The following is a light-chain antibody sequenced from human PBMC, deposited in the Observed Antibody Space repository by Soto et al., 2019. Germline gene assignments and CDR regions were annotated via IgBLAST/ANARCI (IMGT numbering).Light chain of an antibody. J-gene: IGLJ2*01. CDR3: SSYTSSNTGV. V-gene: IGLV2-14*03. CDR2: DVS. Sequence: QSALTQPASVSGSPRQSITISCTGTSSDVGGYDYVSWYQHHPGKAPKLMIYDVSNRPSGVSNRFSGSKSGNTASLTISGLQAEDEADYYCSSYTSSNTGVFGGGTKVTVL. CDR1: SSDVGGYDY.